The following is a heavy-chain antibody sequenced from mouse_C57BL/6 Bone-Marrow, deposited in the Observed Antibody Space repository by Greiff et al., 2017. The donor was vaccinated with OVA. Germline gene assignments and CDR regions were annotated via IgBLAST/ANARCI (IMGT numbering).Heavy chain of an antibody. J-gene: IGHJ4*01. CDR3: TGNLITTVVPYAMDY. CDR1: GFTFSNYW. D-gene: IGHD1-1*01. V-gene: IGHV6-3*01. CDR2: IRLKSDNYAT. Sequence: DVMLVESGGGLVQPGGSMKLSCVASGFTFSNYWMNWVRQSPEKGLEWVAQIRLKSDNYATHYAESVKGRFTISRDDSKSSVYLQMNNLRAEDTGIYYCTGNLITTVVPYAMDYWGQGTSVTVSS.